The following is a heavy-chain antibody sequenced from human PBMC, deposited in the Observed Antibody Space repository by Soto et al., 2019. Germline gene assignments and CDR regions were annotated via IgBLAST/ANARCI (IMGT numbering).Heavy chain of an antibody. CDR2: IYYRGKT. Sequence: SETLSLTCSLSGASIISTTYFWAWMRQRPGKGLEGVGSIYYRGKTHYNPSLKSRATISVDRSRNQLSLHVSSVTAADTAVYYCPKNLPNSDSFDYWPRGT. V-gene: IGHV4-39*01. CDR3: PKNLPNSDSFDY. J-gene: IGHJ4*02. CDR1: GASIISTTYF. D-gene: IGHD1-1*01.